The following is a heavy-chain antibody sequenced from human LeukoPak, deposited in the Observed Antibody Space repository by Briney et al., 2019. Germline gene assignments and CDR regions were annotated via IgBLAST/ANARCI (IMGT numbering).Heavy chain of an antibody. D-gene: IGHD3-16*01. CDR3: ARVTEDYFDY. V-gene: IGHV4-4*07. CDR1: GGSISSYY. J-gene: IGHJ4*02. Sequence: PSETLSPTCTVSGGSISSYYWSWIRQPAGKGMEWIGRIYTSGSTNYNPSLKSRVTISVDKSKNQFPLKLSSVTAADTAVYYCARVTEDYFDYWGQGTLVTVSS. CDR2: IYTSGST.